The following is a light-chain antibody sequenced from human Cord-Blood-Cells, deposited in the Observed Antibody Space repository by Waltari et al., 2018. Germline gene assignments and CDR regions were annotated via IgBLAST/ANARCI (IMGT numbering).Light chain of an antibody. Sequence: QSVLTQPPSVSAAPGQKVTISCSGSSSNIGNNYVSWYQQLPGTAPKLLIYENNKRPAGIPDPFSGSKSGTSATLGSTGLQTGDEADYYCGTWDSSLSAYVFGTGTKVTVL. CDR1: SSNIGNNY. CDR3: GTWDSSLSAYV. CDR2: ENN. J-gene: IGLJ1*01. V-gene: IGLV1-51*02.